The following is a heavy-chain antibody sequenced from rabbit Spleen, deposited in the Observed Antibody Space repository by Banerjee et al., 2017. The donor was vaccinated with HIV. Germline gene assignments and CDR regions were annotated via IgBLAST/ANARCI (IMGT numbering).Heavy chain of an antibody. CDR1: GFSFSAGYY. D-gene: IGHD1-1*01. J-gene: IGHJ4*01. V-gene: IGHV1S40*01. CDR2: IPTSSAVT. CDR3: ARSGGYNPDGYFNL. Sequence: QSLEESGGDLVKPGASLTLTCTASGFSFSAGYYMCWVRQAPGKGLEWIACIPTSSAVTWYATWAKGRFTISKTSSTTVTLQVTSLTAADTATYFCARSGGYNPDGYFNLWGPGTLVTVS.